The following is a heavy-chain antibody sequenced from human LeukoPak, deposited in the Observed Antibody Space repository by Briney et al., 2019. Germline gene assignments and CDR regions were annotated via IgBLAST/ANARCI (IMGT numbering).Heavy chain of an antibody. Sequence: SETLSLTCTVSGGSISSGDYYWSWIHQPPGKGLEWIGYIYYSGSTYYNPSLKSRVTISVDTSKNQFSLKLSSVTAADTAVYYCARVLLWFGGHFDYWGQGTLVTVSS. CDR2: IYYSGST. CDR1: GGSISSGDYY. D-gene: IGHD3-10*01. CDR3: ARVLLWFGGHFDY. V-gene: IGHV4-30-4*01. J-gene: IGHJ4*02.